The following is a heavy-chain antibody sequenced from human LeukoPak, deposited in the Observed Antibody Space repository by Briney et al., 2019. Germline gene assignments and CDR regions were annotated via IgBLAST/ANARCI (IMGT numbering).Heavy chain of an antibody. J-gene: IGHJ4*02. CDR3: ARVERGYSYGYFDY. D-gene: IGHD5-18*01. V-gene: IGHV4-34*01. CDR1: GGSFSGYY. Sequence: SETLSLTCAVYGGSFSGYYWSWIRQPPGKGLEWIGEINHSGSTNYNPSLKSRVTISVDTSKNQFSLKLSSVTAADTAVYYCARVERGYSYGYFDYWGQGTLVTVSS. CDR2: INHSGST.